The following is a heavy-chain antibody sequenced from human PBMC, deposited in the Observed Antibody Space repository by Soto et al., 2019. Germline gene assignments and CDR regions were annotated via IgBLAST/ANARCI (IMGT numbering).Heavy chain of an antibody. V-gene: IGHV3-30-3*01. CDR2: ISYDGSNK. CDR3: ASLGYCSSTSCPYMGY. Sequence: QVQLVESGGGVAQPGRSLKLSCEAPGFTFSSYPLHGARQAPAKGLEWVAVISYDGSNKYYADSVKGRFTISRDNSKNTLYLQMNSLRAEDTAVYYCASLGYCSSTSCPYMGYWGQGTLVTVSS. CDR1: GFTFSSYP. J-gene: IGHJ4*02. D-gene: IGHD2-2*01.